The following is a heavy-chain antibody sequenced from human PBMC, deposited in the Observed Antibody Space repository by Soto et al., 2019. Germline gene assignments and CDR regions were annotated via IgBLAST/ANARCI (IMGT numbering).Heavy chain of an antibody. D-gene: IGHD2-8*01. V-gene: IGHV3-23*01. CDR3: AKRGLGYCTNGVCYHFDY. Sequence: EVQLLESGGGLVQPGGSLRLSCAASGFTFSSYAMSWVRQAPGKGLEWVSAISGSGGSTYYADSVKGRFTISRDNSKNTLYLQMNSLRADDTAVYYCAKRGLGYCTNGVCYHFDYWGQGTLVTVFS. CDR1: GFTFSSYA. CDR2: ISGSGGST. J-gene: IGHJ4*02.